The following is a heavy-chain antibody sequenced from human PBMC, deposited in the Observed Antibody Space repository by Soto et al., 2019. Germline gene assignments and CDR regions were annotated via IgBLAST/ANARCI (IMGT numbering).Heavy chain of an antibody. D-gene: IGHD1-1*01. V-gene: IGHV4-59*08. CDR2: IYYSGST. CDR3: ASQGGLERNFDY. CDR1: GGSISSYY. Sequence: QVQLQESGPGLVKPSETLSLTCTVSGGSISSYYWSWIRQPPGKGLEWIGYIYYSGSTNYNPSLKSRVTISVDTSKNQFSLKLSSVTAADTAVYYCASQGGLERNFDYWGQGTLVTVSS. J-gene: IGHJ4*02.